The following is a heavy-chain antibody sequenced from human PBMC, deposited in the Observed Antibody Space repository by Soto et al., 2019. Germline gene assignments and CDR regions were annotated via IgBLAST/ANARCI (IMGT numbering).Heavy chain of an antibody. CDR2: IKQDGSEK. CDR3: ARVGPDTYYYDSSGYYYYFDY. CDR1: GFTFSSYW. V-gene: IGHV3-7*01. D-gene: IGHD3-22*01. J-gene: IGHJ4*02. Sequence: GGSLRLSCAASGFTFSSYWMSWVRQAPGKGLEWVANIKQDGSEKYYVDSVKGRFTISRDNAKNSLYLQMNSLRAEDTAVYYCARVGPDTYYYDSSGYYYYFDYWGQGTLVTVSS.